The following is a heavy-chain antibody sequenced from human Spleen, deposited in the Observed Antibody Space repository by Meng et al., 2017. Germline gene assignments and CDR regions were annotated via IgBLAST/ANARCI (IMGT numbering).Heavy chain of an antibody. V-gene: IGHV4-4*02. Sequence: QVQPAESGPGLVKPSGTLSLTCAVSGGSISSSNWWSWVRQPPGKGLEWIGVIYHSGSTNYNPSLKSRVTISVDKSKNQFSLKLSSVTAADTAVYYCATRDIAVAGVAFDYWGQGTLVTVSS. CDR1: GGSISSSNW. CDR3: ATRDIAVAGVAFDY. CDR2: IYHSGST. J-gene: IGHJ4*02. D-gene: IGHD6-19*01.